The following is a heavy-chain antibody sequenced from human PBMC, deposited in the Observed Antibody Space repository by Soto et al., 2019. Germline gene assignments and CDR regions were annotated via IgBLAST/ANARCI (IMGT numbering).Heavy chain of an antibody. V-gene: IGHV1-3*01. D-gene: IGHD1-7*01. CDR1: GYTFTSYA. CDR2: INAGNGNT. Sequence: ASVKVSCKASGYTFTSYAMHWVRQAPGQRLEWMGWINAGNGNTKYSQKFQGRVTITRDTSASTAYMELSSLRSEDTAVYYCARATLTGTRLNDYWGQGTLVTSPQ. J-gene: IGHJ4*02. CDR3: ARATLTGTRLNDY.